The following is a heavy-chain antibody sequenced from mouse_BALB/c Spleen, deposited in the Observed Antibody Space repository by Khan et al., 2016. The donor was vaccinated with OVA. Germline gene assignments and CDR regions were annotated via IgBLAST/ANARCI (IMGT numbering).Heavy chain of an antibody. V-gene: IGHV1-80*01. Sequence: VQLEESGAELVRPGSSVKISCKASGYAFSSYWMNWVKQRPGQGLEWIGQFYTGDGETKYNGKFKGKVTLTADKSSSTAYMQFSSLTSEDTAIYFWARSGYDYFAYWGQGTLVTVSA. J-gene: IGHJ3*01. CDR3: ARSGYDYFAY. D-gene: IGHD2-14*01. CDR1: GYAFSSYW. CDR2: FYTGDGET.